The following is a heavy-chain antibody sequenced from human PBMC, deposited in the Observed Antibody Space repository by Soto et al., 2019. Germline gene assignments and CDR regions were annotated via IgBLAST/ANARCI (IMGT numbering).Heavy chain of an antibody. CDR2: VYHSGST. J-gene: IGHJ4*02. V-gene: IGHV4-4*02. Sequence: SETLSLTCAVSGDSISSTFWWTWVRQPPGKGLEWIGEVYHSGSTRYNPSLKSRVTISVDTSKNQFSLKLSSVTAADTAVHYCARHVSILHYFDYWGQGTLVTVSS. CDR1: GDSISSTFW. CDR3: ARHVSILHYFDY.